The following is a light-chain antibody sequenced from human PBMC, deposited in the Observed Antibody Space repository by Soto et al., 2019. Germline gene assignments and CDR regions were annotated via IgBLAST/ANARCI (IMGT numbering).Light chain of an antibody. J-gene: IGKJ2*02. CDR1: QSVSSSF. CDR3: QQYGSSPPGT. V-gene: IGKV3-20*01. CDR2: SAS. Sequence: EIVLTQSPGTLSLSPGERATLSCRASQSVSSSFLAWYQQKAGQAPRLLIYSASSRATGIPDRFSGSGSGTDFTLTISRLEPEDFAVYYCQQYGSSPPGTFGQGTKLEIK.